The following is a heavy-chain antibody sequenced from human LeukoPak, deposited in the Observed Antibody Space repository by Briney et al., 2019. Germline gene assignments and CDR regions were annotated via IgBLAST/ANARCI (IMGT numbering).Heavy chain of an antibody. D-gene: IGHD6-13*01. V-gene: IGHV4-59*08. CDR1: GGPISSYY. CDR3: ARYTASLSAADY. CDR2: IYYSGST. J-gene: IGHJ4*02. Sequence: SETLSLTCTVSGGPISSYYWTWVRQPPGKGVEWIGYIYYSGSTNYNPSLKSRVTISVVTSKSQFSLKLSSVTAADTAVYYCARYTASLSAADYWGQGTLVTVSS.